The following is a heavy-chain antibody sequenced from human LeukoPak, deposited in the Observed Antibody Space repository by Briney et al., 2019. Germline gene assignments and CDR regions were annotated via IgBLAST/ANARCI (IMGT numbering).Heavy chain of an antibody. V-gene: IGHV3-7*01. Sequence: GGSLRPSCAASGFTFSSYWMSWVRQAPGKGLEWVANIKVDGGETHYVDSVKGRFTISRDNARSSLYLQMNSLRADDTAVYYCTRDDGAGPHYWGQGTLVTVSS. J-gene: IGHJ4*02. CDR2: IKVDGGET. CDR3: TRDDGAGPHY. CDR1: GFTFSSYW. D-gene: IGHD3-10*01.